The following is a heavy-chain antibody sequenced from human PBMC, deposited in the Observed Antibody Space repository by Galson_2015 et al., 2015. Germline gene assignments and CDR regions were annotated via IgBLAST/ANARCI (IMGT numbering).Heavy chain of an antibody. CDR1: GFTFSSYS. V-gene: IGHV3-21*01. CDR3: ARWRGYCSGGSCWPESDYYYYGMDV. D-gene: IGHD2-15*01. J-gene: IGHJ6*02. CDR2: ISSSSSYI. Sequence: SLRLSCAASGFTFSSYSMNWVRQAPGKGLEWVSSISSSSSYIYYADSVKGRFTISRDNAKNSLYLQMNSLRAEDTAVYYCARWRGYCSGGSCWPESDYYYYGMDVWGQGTTVTVSS.